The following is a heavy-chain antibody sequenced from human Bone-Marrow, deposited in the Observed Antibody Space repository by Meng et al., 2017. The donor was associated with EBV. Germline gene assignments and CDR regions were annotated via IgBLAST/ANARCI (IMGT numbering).Heavy chain of an antibody. CDR3: ARDSSGDSRNFDP. CDR1: GYTFRSYA. J-gene: IGHJ5*02. V-gene: IGHV1-3*01. Sequence: QVQPVQSGAEVKKPGASLKGTCKASGYTFRSYAIHWVRQAPGQRLEWMGWINVGNGDTKYSQKLQGRVTITRDTSASTAYMELRSLRSEDTAVYYCARDSSGDSRNFDPWGQGTLVTVSS. D-gene: IGHD3-22*01. CDR2: INVGNGDT.